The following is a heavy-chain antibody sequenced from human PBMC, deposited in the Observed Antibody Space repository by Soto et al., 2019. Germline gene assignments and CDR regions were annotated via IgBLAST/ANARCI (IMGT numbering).Heavy chain of an antibody. D-gene: IGHD2-2*01. CDR2: INAGNGNT. J-gene: IGHJ4*02. Sequence: GASVKVSCKAPGYTFTSYAMHWVRQASGQRLEWMGWINAGNGNTKYSQKFQGRVTITRDTSASTAYMELSSLRSEDTAVYYCARAPIVVVPAALDYWGQGTLVTVPQ. V-gene: IGHV1-3*01. CDR3: ARAPIVVVPAALDY. CDR1: GYTFTSYA.